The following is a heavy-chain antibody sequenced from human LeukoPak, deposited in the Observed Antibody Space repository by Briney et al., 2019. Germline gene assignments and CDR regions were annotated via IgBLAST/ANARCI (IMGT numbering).Heavy chain of an antibody. V-gene: IGHV3-33*01. CDR1: GFTFSSYG. CDR2: IWYDGSNK. Sequence: GGSLRLSCAASGFTFSSYGMHWVRQAPGKGLEWVADIWYDGSNKYYAASVTGRFTISRDNSKNTLYLQMNSLRAEDTAVYYCARAGYYYGIGYYYGMDVWGQGTTVTVSS. J-gene: IGHJ6*02. CDR3: ARAGYYYGIGYYYGMDV. D-gene: IGHD3-10*01.